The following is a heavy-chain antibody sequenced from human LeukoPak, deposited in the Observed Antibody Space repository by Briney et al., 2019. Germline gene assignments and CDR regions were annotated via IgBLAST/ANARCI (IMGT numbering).Heavy chain of an antibody. V-gene: IGHV3-21*01. D-gene: IGHD3-22*01. Sequence: GRSLRLSCAASGFTFSSYSMNWVRQAPGKGLEWVSSISSSSSYIYYADSVKGRFTISRDNAKNSLYLQMNSLRAEDTAVYYCAREADYYDSSGYYRGYYFGYWGQGTLVTVSS. CDR3: AREADYYDSSGYYRGYYFGY. CDR2: ISSSSSYI. CDR1: GFTFSSYS. J-gene: IGHJ4*02.